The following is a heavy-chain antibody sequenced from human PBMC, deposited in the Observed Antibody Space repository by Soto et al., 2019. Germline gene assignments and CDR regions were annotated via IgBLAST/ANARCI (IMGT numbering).Heavy chain of an antibody. CDR1: GYTFTSYG. Sequence: AASVKVSCKASGYTFTSYGISWVRQAPGQGLEWMGWISAYNGNTNYAQKLQGRVTMTTDTSTSTAYMELRSLRSDDTAVYYCARTGIAVARTWDYYGMDVWGQGTTVTVSS. CDR2: ISAYNGNT. CDR3: ARTGIAVARTWDYYGMDV. D-gene: IGHD6-19*01. V-gene: IGHV1-18*01. J-gene: IGHJ6*02.